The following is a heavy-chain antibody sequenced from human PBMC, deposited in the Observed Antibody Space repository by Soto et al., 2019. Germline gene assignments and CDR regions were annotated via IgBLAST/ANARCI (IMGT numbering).Heavy chain of an antibody. CDR3: AKYFRPPRHWYFDL. V-gene: IGHV3-23*01. J-gene: IGHJ2*01. CDR1: GFTFSSYA. CDR2: ISGSGGST. D-gene: IGHD3-10*01. Sequence: GGSLRLSCAPSGFTFSSYAMSWVRQAPGKGLEWVSAISGSGGSTYYADSVKGRFTISRDNSKNTLYLQMNSLRAEDTAVYYCAKYFRPPRHWYFDLWGRGTLVTVSS.